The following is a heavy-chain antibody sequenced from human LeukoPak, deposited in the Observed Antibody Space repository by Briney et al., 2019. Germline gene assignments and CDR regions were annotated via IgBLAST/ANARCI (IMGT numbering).Heavy chain of an antibody. Sequence: GGSLRLSCAVSGFTFSRYTMHWVRQAPGKGLEWVAFIRYDGSNKYYADSVKGRFTISRDNSKNTLYLQMNSLRAEDTAVYYCAKDLWFGELLYAFDIWGQGTMVTVSS. CDR2: IRYDGSNK. D-gene: IGHD3-10*01. CDR1: GFTFSRYT. J-gene: IGHJ3*02. CDR3: AKDLWFGELLYAFDI. V-gene: IGHV3-30*02.